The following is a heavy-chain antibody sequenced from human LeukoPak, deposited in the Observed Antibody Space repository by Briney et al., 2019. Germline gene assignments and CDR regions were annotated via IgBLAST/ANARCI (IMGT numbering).Heavy chain of an antibody. J-gene: IGHJ4*02. CDR2: INSDGSST. D-gene: IGHD7-27*01. CDR3: VSIPGD. CDR1: GFAFSSYW. Sequence: GGSLRLSCAASGFAFSSYWMHWVRQAPGKGLVWVSRINSDGSSTSYADSVKGRFTISRDNAKNTLYLQMNTLRAEDTAVYYCVSIPGDWGQGILVTVSS. V-gene: IGHV3-74*01.